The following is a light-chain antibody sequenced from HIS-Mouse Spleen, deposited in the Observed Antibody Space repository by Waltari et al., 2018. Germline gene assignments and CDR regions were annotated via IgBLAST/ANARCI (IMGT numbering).Light chain of an antibody. CDR3: QSYDSSLSGWV. Sequence: QSVLTQAPSVSGAPGQRVTISCTGSSSNIGAGSDVHWYQKLPGTAPKLLIYGNSNRPSGVPDRFSGSKSGTSASLAITGLQAEDEADYYCQSYDSSLSGWVFGGGTKLTVL. J-gene: IGLJ3*02. CDR1: SSNIGAGSD. V-gene: IGLV1-40*01. CDR2: GNS.